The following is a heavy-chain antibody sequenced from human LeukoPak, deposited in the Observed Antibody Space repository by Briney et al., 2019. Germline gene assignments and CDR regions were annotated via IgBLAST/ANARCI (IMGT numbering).Heavy chain of an antibody. D-gene: IGHD2-15*01. CDR3: ARRVCSGGTCYCDY. V-gene: IGHV4-59*08. CDR2: IYYSGSP. CDR1: GGSISSYY. J-gene: IGHJ4*02. Sequence: SETLSLTCTVSGGSISSYYWSWLRQSPGKGLECIGYIYYSGSPNYNPSLQSRVTISVDTSKNEFSLKLSSVTAADTAVYYCARRVCSGGTCYCDYWGQGTLVTVSS.